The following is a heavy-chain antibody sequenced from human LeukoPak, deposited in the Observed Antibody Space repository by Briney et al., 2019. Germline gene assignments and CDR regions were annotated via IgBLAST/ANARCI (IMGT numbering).Heavy chain of an antibody. J-gene: IGHJ6*02. V-gene: IGHV4-34*01. CDR1: GGSFSGYY. CDR3: ARVLLGYCSGGSCYVHYYYGMDV. Sequence: SETLSLTCAVYGGSFSGYYWSWIRQPPGKGLEWVGEINHSGSTNYNPSLKSRVTISVDTSKNQFSLKLSSVTAADTAVYYCARVLLGYCSGGSCYVHYYYGMDVWGQGTMVTVSS. D-gene: IGHD2-15*01. CDR2: INHSGST.